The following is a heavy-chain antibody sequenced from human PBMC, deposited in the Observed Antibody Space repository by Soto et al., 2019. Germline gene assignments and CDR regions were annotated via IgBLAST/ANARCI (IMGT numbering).Heavy chain of an antibody. D-gene: IGHD6-13*01. CDR3: ARAGSSSWSDYYYGMDV. CDR2: IYHSGST. Sequence: SETLSLTCAVSGGSISSSNWWSWVRQPPGKGLEWIGEIYHSGSTNYNPSLKSRVTISVDKSKNQFSLKLSSVTAADTAVYYYARAGSSSWSDYYYGMDVWGQGTTVTVSS. V-gene: IGHV4-4*02. J-gene: IGHJ6*02. CDR1: GGSISSSNW.